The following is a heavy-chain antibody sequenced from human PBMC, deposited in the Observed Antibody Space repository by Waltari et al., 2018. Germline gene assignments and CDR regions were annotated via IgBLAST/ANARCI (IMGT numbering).Heavy chain of an antibody. CDR1: GGSFNAYY. D-gene: IGHD1-26*01. V-gene: IGHV4-34*01. CDR2: INHVGDT. CDR3: ASRIGGITPLTG. J-gene: IGHJ4*02. Sequence: QLQLQQWGAGLLKPSETLALTCAVYGGSFNAYYWTWLRQAPGNGLEWIGEINHVGDTNYNPSLRSRVTILRDASKNQFSLKLSSMTAADTAIYYCASRIGGITPLTGWGQGTPVIVSS.